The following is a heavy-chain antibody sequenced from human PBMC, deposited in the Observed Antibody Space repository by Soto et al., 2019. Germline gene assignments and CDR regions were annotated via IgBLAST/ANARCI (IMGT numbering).Heavy chain of an antibody. D-gene: IGHD4-17*01. Sequence: PGGSLRLSCAASGFAFSSYAMSWVRQAPGKGLEWVSAISGSGGSTYYADSVKGRFTISRDNSKNTLYLQMNSLRAEDTAVYYCAKGPNDYGDYIFDYWGQGTLVTVSS. CDR3: AKGPNDYGDYIFDY. V-gene: IGHV3-23*01. J-gene: IGHJ4*02. CDR1: GFAFSSYA. CDR2: ISGSGGST.